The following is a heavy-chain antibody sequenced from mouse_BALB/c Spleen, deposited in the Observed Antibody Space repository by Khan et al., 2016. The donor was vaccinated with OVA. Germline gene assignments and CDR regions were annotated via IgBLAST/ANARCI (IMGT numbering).Heavy chain of an antibody. V-gene: IGHV3-2*02. J-gene: IGHJ2*01. CDR2: IRYSGNT. CDR3: ARVYGGDFDY. CDR1: GYSITTDYA. D-gene: IGHD1-1*01. Sequence: EVQLQESGPGLVKPSQSLSLTCTVTGYSITTDYAWNWIRQFPGNKLEWMGYIRYSGNTKYNPSLKSRISITRDTSKNQFFLQLKSVTTEDTARXYCARVYGGDFDYWGQGTTLTVSS.